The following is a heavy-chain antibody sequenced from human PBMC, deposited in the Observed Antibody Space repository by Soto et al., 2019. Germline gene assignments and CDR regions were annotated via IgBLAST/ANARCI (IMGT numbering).Heavy chain of an antibody. D-gene: IGHD1-26*01. CDR2: INPSGGST. CDR3: ARSAEPATTYNWFDP. Sequence: ASVKVSCKASGYTFTSYYMHWVRQAPGQGLEWMGIINPSGGSTSYAQKFQGRVTMTRDTSTSTVYMELSSLRSEDTAVYYCARSAEPATTYNWFDPWGQGTLVTVS. V-gene: IGHV1-46*01. J-gene: IGHJ5*02. CDR1: GYTFTSYY.